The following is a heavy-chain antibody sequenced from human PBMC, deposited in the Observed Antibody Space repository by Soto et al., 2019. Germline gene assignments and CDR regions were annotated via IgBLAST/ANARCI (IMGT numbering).Heavy chain of an antibody. D-gene: IGHD3-3*01. CDR3: AAGWLRFLEWFPQPYYGMDV. CDR1: GFTFSSYA. CDR2: ITGSGVMT. Sequence: PGGSLRLSCAASGFTFSSYAMSWVRQAPGKGLKWVSGITGSGVMTYYGDSVRGRFTISRDNSKNSLYLQMNSLRSEDTAVYYCAAGWLRFLEWFPQPYYGMDVWGQGTTVTVSS. J-gene: IGHJ6*02. V-gene: IGHV3-23*01.